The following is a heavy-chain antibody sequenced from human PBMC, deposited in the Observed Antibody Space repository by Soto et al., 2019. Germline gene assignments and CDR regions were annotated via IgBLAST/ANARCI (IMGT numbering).Heavy chain of an antibody. CDR2: IIPICGTA. Sequence: QVQLVQYGAEVKKPGSSVKVSCKASGGTFSSYAISWVRQAPGQGLEWMGGIIPICGTANYAQKFQGRVTITADESTSTACMELSSLRSEAAAVYYCARAGYYDSSGYTAPFGSWGQGTLVTVSS. D-gene: IGHD3-22*01. CDR3: ARAGYYDSSGYTAPFGS. J-gene: IGHJ4*02. V-gene: IGHV1-69*12. CDR1: GGTFSSYA.